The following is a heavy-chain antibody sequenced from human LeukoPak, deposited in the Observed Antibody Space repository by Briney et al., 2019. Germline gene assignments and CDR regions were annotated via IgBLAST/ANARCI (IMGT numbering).Heavy chain of an antibody. CDR1: GYTFTSYY. Sequence: GASVKVSCKASGYTFTSYYMHWVRQATGQGLEWMGWMNPNSGNTGYAQKFQGRVTITRNTSISTAYMELSGLRSEDTAVYSCARRATRYSESRSAYFFDYWGQGTLVTVSS. D-gene: IGHD1-26*01. V-gene: IGHV1-8*03. CDR2: MNPNSGNT. J-gene: IGHJ4*02. CDR3: ARRATRYSESRSAYFFDY.